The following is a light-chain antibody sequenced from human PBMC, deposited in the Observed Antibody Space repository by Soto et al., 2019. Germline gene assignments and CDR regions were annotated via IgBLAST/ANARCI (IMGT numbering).Light chain of an antibody. CDR3: SSYTSSSAPVV. J-gene: IGLJ2*01. CDR1: SSDVGGYNY. Sequence: QSALTQPASVSGSPGQSITISCTGTSSDVGGYNYVSWYQQHPGKAPKLMIYEVSNRPSGVSNRFSGSKSGNTASLTISGLQAGEEADYYCSSYTSSSAPVVFGGGTKLTVL. CDR2: EVS. V-gene: IGLV2-14*01.